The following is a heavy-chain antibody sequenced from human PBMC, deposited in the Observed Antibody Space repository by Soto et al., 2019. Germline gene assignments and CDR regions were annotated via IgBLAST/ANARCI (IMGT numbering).Heavy chain of an antibody. Sequence: EVQLVESGGGLVQLGGSLRLSCEASGFTFRTYWMHWVRQAPGKGLVWVSRIKSDGSGTYYADSVEGRFTISRDNAQNTLYLQVNSLRAEDTAVYYCVRGDGDYHDGNGYLGRHWGQGTLVTVSS. J-gene: IGHJ4*02. CDR1: GFTFRTYW. V-gene: IGHV3-74*01. CDR2: IKSDGSGT. D-gene: IGHD3-22*01. CDR3: VRGDGDYHDGNGYLGRH.